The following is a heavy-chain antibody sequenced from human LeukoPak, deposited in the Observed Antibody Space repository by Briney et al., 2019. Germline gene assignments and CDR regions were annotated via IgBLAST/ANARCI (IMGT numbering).Heavy chain of an antibody. J-gene: IGHJ4*02. CDR3: ASSHYAILTGYYRTFSPPDN. D-gene: IGHD3-9*01. CDR1: GFTFSSNA. Sequence: GRSLRLSCAASGFTFSSNAMHWVRQAPGKGLDWVAVISYDGSNTYHADSVKGRFTISRDNSKNTLYLQMNSLRAEDTAVYYCASSHYAILTGYYRTFSPPDNWGQGTLVTVSS. V-gene: IGHV3-30*04. CDR2: ISYDGSNT.